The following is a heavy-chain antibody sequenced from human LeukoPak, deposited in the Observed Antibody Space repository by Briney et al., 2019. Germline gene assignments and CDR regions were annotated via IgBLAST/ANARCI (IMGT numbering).Heavy chain of an antibody. CDR1: GGSISNYY. Sequence: SETPSLTCTVSGGSISNYYWSWIRQPPGKELEWIGYIFYRGSIDYSPSLQSRVTISVDTSKNHLSLRLTSVTAADTAVYFCGRGVVLGQDDAFDIWGRGTMVTVSS. CDR3: GRGVVLGQDDAFDI. V-gene: IGHV4-59*12. CDR2: IFYRGSI. D-gene: IGHD3/OR15-3a*01. J-gene: IGHJ3*02.